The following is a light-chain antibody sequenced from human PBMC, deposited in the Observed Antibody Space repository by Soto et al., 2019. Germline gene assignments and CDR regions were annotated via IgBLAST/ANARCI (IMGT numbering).Light chain of an antibody. J-gene: IGKJ4*01. CDR2: GAS. V-gene: IGKV3-11*01. CDR1: QNVRTF. CDR3: QQRSNWPPLT. Sequence: PGERATLSCRASQNVRTFLDWYQQKPGQAPRLLIYGASNRATGIPARFSGSGSGTDFTLTISSLEPEDFAVYYCQQRSNWPPLTFGGGTKVEIK.